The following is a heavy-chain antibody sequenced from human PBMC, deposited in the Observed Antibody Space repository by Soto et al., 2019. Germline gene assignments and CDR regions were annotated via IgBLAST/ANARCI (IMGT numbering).Heavy chain of an antibody. Sequence: SETLSLTCTVSGGSISSGGYCWSWIRQHPGKGLEWIGYIYYSGSTYYNPSLKSRVTISVDTSKNQFSLKLSSVTAADTAVYYCARNYYDSSGYYPLPYYYYGMDVWGQGTTVTVSS. CDR3: ARNYYDSSGYYPLPYYYYGMDV. CDR2: IYYSGST. D-gene: IGHD3-22*01. V-gene: IGHV4-31*03. CDR1: GGSISSGGYC. J-gene: IGHJ6*02.